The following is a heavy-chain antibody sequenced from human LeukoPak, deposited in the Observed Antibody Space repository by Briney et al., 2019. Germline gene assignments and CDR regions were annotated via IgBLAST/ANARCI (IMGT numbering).Heavy chain of an antibody. D-gene: IGHD3-3*01. CDR1: GFTFSSYA. CDR3: ANGLSYYDFWSGYYFDY. CDR2: ISGSGGST. J-gene: IGHJ4*02. V-gene: IGHV3-23*01. Sequence: GGSLRLSCAASGFTFSSYAMSWVRQAPGKGLEWVSAISGSGGSTYYADSVKGRFTISRDNSKNTLYLQMNSLRAEDTAVYYCANGLSYYDFWSGYYFDYWGQGTLVTVSS.